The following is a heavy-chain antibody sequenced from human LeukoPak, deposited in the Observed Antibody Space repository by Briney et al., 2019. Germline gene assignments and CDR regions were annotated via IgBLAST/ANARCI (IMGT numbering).Heavy chain of an antibody. CDR1: GFTFSSYS. D-gene: IGHD3-10*01. J-gene: IGHJ4*02. CDR3: AKARLPYYHVLLWFGEF. Sequence: PGGSLRLSCAASGFTFSSYSMNWVRQAPGKGLEWVSSISSSSSYIYYADSVKGRFTISRDNSKNTLYLQMNSLRAEDTAVYYCAKARLPYYHVLLWFGEFWGQGTLVTVSS. CDR2: ISSSSSYI. V-gene: IGHV3-21*01.